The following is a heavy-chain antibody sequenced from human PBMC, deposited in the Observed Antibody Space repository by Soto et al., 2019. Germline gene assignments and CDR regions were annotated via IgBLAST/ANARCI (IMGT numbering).Heavy chain of an antibody. D-gene: IGHD6-19*01. J-gene: IGHJ4*02. CDR1: GGSISSYY. CDR3: ARDKAVAGFDY. V-gene: IGHV4-59*01. CDR2: IYYSGST. Sequence: PSETLSLTCTVSGGSISSYYWSWIRQPPGKGLEWIGYIYYSGSTNYNPSLKSRVTISVDTSKNQFSLKLSSVTAADTAVYYCARDKAVAGFDYWGQGTLVTVS.